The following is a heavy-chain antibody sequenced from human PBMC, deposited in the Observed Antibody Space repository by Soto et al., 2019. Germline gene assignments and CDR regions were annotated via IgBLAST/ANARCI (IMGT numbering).Heavy chain of an antibody. CDR1: GFTFTSSA. CDR2: IVVGSGNT. D-gene: IGHD6-19*01. CDR3: AAAGYSSGWYRGDLFDY. Sequence: QVQLVQSGPEVKKPGTSVKVSCKASGFTFTSSAVQWVRQARGQRLEWIGWIVVGSGNTNYAQKFQERVTITRDMSTSTAYMELSSLRSEDTAVYYCAAAGYSSGWYRGDLFDYWGQGTLVTVSS. J-gene: IGHJ4*02. V-gene: IGHV1-58*01.